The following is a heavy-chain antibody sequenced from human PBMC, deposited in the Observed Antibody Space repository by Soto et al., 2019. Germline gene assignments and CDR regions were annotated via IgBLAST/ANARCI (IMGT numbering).Heavy chain of an antibody. J-gene: IGHJ3*02. CDR3: ARDQYYYDSSGYSRAFDI. D-gene: IGHD3-22*01. CDR2: IYSGGST. Sequence: HPGGALRLSCAASGFTVSSNYMSWFRQAPGKGLEWVSVIYSGGSTYYADSVEGRFTISRDNSKNTLYLQMNSLRAEDTAVYYCARDQYYYDSSGYSRAFDIWGQGTMVTVSS. CDR1: GFTVSSNY. V-gene: IGHV3-53*01.